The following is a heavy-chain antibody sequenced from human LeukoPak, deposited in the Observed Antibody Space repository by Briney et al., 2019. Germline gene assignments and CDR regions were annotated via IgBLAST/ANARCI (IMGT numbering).Heavy chain of an antibody. Sequence: GASVKVSCKASGYTFTGYYMHWVRQAPGQGLEWMGWINPNSGGTNYAQKFQGRVTMTRDTSISTAYMELSRLRSDDTAVYYCARDVKDYGDYGWFDPWGQGTLVTVST. J-gene: IGHJ5*02. V-gene: IGHV1-2*02. CDR3: ARDVKDYGDYGWFDP. CDR1: GYTFTGYY. CDR2: INPNSGGT. D-gene: IGHD4-17*01.